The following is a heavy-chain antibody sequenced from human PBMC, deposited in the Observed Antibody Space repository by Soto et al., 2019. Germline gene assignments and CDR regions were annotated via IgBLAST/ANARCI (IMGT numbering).Heavy chain of an antibody. CDR3: ARDMLAVAAFDY. CDR1: GFTFSSYA. D-gene: IGHD6-19*01. CDR2: ISYDGSNK. Sequence: GGSLRLSCAASGFTFSSYAMHWVRQAPGKGLEWVAVISYDGSNKYYADSVKGRFTISRDNSKNTLYLQMNSLRAEDTAVYYCARDMLAVAAFDYWVQGTLVTVSS. J-gene: IGHJ4*02. V-gene: IGHV3-30-3*01.